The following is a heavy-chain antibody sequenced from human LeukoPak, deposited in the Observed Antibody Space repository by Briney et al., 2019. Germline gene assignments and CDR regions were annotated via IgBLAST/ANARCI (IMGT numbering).Heavy chain of an antibody. CDR3: ARTPGGDSPDSDY. D-gene: IGHD2-21*02. J-gene: IGHJ4*02. CDR2: IYKSRDI. Sequence: SETLSLTCTVSGDSISNYYWSWIRQSPGQGLEWIGNIYKSRDINYSPSLKGRVTMSVDTSKNQFSLKLSSVTAADTAVYYCARTPGGDSPDSDYWGQGTLVTVSS. V-gene: IGHV4-59*08. CDR1: GDSISNYY.